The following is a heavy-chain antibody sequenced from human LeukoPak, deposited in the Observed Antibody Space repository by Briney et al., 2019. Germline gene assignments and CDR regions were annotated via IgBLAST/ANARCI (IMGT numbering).Heavy chain of an antibody. CDR3: ARGLSSSWYVPPYYYYYGMDV. CDR1: GYTFTSYY. D-gene: IGHD6-13*01. V-gene: IGHV1-46*01. J-gene: IGHJ6*02. Sequence: GASVKVSCKASGYTFTSYYMHWVRQAPGQGLEWMGIINPSGGSTSYAQKFQGRVTMTRDTSTSTVYMELSSLRSEDTAVYYCARGLSSSWYVPPYYYYYGMDVWGQGTTVTVSS. CDR2: INPSGGST.